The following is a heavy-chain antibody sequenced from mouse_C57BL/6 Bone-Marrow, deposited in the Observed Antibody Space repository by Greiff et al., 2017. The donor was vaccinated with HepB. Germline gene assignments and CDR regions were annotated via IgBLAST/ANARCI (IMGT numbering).Heavy chain of an antibody. CDR3: ARHEGGRLLRSYAMDY. V-gene: IGHV1-62-2*01. J-gene: IGHJ4*01. D-gene: IGHD1-1*01. CDR2: FYPGSGSI. CDR1: GYTFTEYT. Sequence: VKLMESGAELVKPGASVKLSCKASGYTFTEYTIHWVKQRSGQGLEWIGWFYPGSGSIKYNEKFKDKATLTADKSSSTVYMELSRLTSEDSAVYFCARHEGGRLLRSYAMDYWGQGTSVTVSS.